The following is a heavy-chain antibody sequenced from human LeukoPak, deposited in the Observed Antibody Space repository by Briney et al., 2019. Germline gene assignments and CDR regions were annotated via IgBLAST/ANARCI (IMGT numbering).Heavy chain of an antibody. CDR3: AREAVVGATGYFDY. V-gene: IGHV3-53*01. D-gene: IGHD1-26*01. Sequence: GGSLRLSCAASGFTVSSNYMSWVRQAPGKGLEWVSVIYSGGSTYYADSVKGRFTISRDNSKNTLYLQMNSLRAEDTAVYYCAREAVVGATGYFDYWGQGTLVTVSS. CDR1: GFTVSSNY. CDR2: IYSGGST. J-gene: IGHJ4*02.